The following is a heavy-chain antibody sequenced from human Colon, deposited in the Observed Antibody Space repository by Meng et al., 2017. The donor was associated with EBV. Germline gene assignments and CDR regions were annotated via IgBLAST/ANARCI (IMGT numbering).Heavy chain of an antibody. CDR1: GFTLTNSH. D-gene: IGHD3-10*01. J-gene: IGHJ4*02. Sequence: VGGSGGGLVKPGESLRLSCAASGFTLTNSHMTWVRQAPGKGLEWVGRIKRASDGGTTDYAAPVKGRFTISRDDSKSTVYLQMNSLKSEDTGVYYCTDVGGDMIWGQGTLVTVSS. V-gene: IGHV3-15*01. CDR3: TDVGGDMI. CDR2: IKRASDGGTT.